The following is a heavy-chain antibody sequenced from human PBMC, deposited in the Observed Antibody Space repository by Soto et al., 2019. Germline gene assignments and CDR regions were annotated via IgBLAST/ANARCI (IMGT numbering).Heavy chain of an antibody. CDR2: TSYDGSYE. D-gene: IGHD6-19*01. V-gene: IGHV3-30*18. CDR3: ANTREGSGWGYFHY. CDR1: GFTFSSYG. Sequence: QVQLVESGGGVVQPGRSLRLSCAASGFTFSSYGMHWVRQAPGKGLEWVAITSYDGSYEYYADSMKGRFTISRDNSKNTLFLQMNSLRAEDTAVYYCANTREGSGWGYFHYWGQGTLVTVSS. J-gene: IGHJ4*02.